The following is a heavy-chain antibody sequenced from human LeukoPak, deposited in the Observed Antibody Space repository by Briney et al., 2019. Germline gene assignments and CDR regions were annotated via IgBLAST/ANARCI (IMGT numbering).Heavy chain of an antibody. CDR1: GGTFSSYA. V-gene: IGHV1-69*13. CDR2: IIPIFGTA. Sequence: ASVKVSCKASGGTFSSYAISWVRQAPGQGLEWMGGIIPIFGTANYAQKFQGRVTITADESTSTAYMELSSLRSEDTAVYYCASEFEYSSPAHTPPLNYWGQGTLVTVSS. J-gene: IGHJ4*02. D-gene: IGHD6-6*01. CDR3: ASEFEYSSPAHTPPLNY.